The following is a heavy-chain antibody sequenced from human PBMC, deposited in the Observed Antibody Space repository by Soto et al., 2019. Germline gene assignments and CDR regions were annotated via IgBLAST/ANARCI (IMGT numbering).Heavy chain of an antibody. D-gene: IGHD1-1*01. CDR3: AAGGTRWLHSPFDY. Sequence: QVQLVQSGAEVRKPGASVKVSCKVSGHTLTELSMHWVRQAPGKGLEWMGGFDPEDGETISAQKFQGRVTVTEDTSTDSTYLELSSLRSEDTAVYYCAAGGTRWLHSPFDYRGQGTLVTISS. CDR1: GHTLTELS. V-gene: IGHV1-24*01. CDR2: FDPEDGET. J-gene: IGHJ4*02.